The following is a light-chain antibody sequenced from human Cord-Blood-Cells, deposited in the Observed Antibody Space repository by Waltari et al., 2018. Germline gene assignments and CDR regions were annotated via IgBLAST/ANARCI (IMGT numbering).Light chain of an antibody. Sequence: QSVLTQPPSVSGAPGQRVTISCTGSSSNIGAGYDVHWYQQLPGTAPKLLIYGNSNRPCGVPDRFSGSKSGTSASLAITGLQAEDEADYYCQSYDSSLSGSKVFGGGTKLTVL. CDR2: GNS. J-gene: IGLJ2*01. CDR1: SSNIGAGYD. V-gene: IGLV1-40*01. CDR3: QSYDSSLSGSKV.